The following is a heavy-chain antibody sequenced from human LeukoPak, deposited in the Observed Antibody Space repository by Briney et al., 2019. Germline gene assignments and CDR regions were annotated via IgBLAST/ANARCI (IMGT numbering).Heavy chain of an antibody. CDR3: ARVLVPAGGGVVDY. CDR2: IIPIFGTA. CDR1: GGTFSSYA. Sequence: SVKVSCKASGGTFSSYAISWVRQAPGQGLEWMGGIIPIFGTANYAQKFQGRVTMTRDTSISTAYMELSSLRSDDTAVYYCARVLVPAGGGVVDYWGQGTLVTVSS. J-gene: IGHJ4*02. D-gene: IGHD3-16*01. V-gene: IGHV1-69*05.